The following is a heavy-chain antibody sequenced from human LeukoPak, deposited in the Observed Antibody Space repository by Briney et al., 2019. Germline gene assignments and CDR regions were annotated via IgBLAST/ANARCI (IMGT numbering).Heavy chain of an antibody. CDR3: ARDNSEIRFLEWLAADPGAFDI. J-gene: IGHJ3*02. D-gene: IGHD3-3*01. Sequence: KPGGSLRLSCAASGFTFSSYSMNWVRQAPGKGLEWVSSISSSSSYIYYADSVKGRFTISRDNAKNSLYLQMNSLRAEDTAVYYCARDNSEIRFLEWLAADPGAFDIWGQGTIVTVSS. V-gene: IGHV3-21*01. CDR2: ISSSSSYI. CDR1: GFTFSSYS.